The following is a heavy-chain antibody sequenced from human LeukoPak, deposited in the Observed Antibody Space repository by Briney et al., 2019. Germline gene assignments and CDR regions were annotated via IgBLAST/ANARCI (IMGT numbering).Heavy chain of an antibody. V-gene: IGHV1-3*04. CDR2: INTGSGER. J-gene: IGHJ4*02. Sequence: GASVKVSCKASGYTFTSYLIHWVRQAPGQGLEWMGWINTGSGERKYLQKFQDRVTITRDTSASTAFMELSSLRSEDTALYYCARDNYYFDYWGQGTLVTLSS. CDR1: GYTFTSYL. CDR3: ARDNYYFDY.